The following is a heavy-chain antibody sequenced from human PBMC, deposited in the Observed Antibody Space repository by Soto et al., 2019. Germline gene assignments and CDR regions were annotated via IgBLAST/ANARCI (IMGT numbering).Heavy chain of an antibody. CDR1: GFTFTSSA. D-gene: IGHD4-17*01. CDR2: IVVGSGNT. J-gene: IGHJ4*02. Sequence: SVKVSCKASGFTFTSSAMQWVRQARGQRLEWIGWIVVGSGNTNYAQKFQERVTITRDMSTSTAYMELSSLRSEDTAVYYCAAEPSGDYPPGSDYWGQGTLVTVSS. CDR3: AAEPSGDYPPGSDY. V-gene: IGHV1-58*02.